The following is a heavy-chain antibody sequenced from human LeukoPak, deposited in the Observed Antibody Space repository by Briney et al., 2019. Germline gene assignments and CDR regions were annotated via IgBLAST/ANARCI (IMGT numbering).Heavy chain of an antibody. CDR2: IKQDGSDK. D-gene: IGHD1-14*01. J-gene: IGHJ6*02. CDR3: ARLTGSKADGMDV. CDR1: GFTFSSYW. V-gene: IGHV3-7*01. Sequence: GGSLRLSCAASGFTFSSYWMHWVRQAPGKGLEWVANIKQDGSDKHYVDSVKGRVTISRDNARNSLYLQMNSLRAEDTAVYYCARLTGSKADGMDVWGQGTTVTVSS.